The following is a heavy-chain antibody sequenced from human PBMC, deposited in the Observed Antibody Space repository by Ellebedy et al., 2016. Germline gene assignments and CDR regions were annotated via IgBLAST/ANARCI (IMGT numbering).Heavy chain of an antibody. J-gene: IGHJ4*02. CDR1: GFTFSSYW. CDR2: INNDGTST. CDR3: VRGGQLDS. V-gene: IGHV3-74*01. Sequence: GESLKISCAGSGFTFSSYWMHWVRQAPGKGLVWVSRINNDGTSTNYADSVKGRFTIYRDNAKSTLYLQMNSLRVDDTAVYYCVRGGQLDSWGRGTLITVSS. D-gene: IGHD5-18*01.